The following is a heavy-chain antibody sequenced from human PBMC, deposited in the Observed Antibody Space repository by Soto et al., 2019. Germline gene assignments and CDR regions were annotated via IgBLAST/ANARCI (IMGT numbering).Heavy chain of an antibody. V-gene: IGHV3-15*07. Sequence: GGSLRLSCAASGFTFSNAWMNWVRQAPGKGLEWVGRIKSKTDGGTTDYAAPVKGRFTISRDDSKNTLYLQMNSLKTEDTAVYYCTTDPTPIYYDSSGYGGPQAFDIWGQGTMVTVSS. CDR2: IKSKTDGGTT. D-gene: IGHD3-22*01. CDR1: GFTFSNAW. J-gene: IGHJ3*02. CDR3: TTDPTPIYYDSSGYGGPQAFDI.